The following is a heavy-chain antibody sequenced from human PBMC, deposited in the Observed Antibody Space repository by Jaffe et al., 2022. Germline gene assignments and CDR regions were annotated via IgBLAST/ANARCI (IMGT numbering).Heavy chain of an antibody. CDR3: TRDIPQYCSSTSCYYYYYYYMDV. CDR1: GFTFGDYA. Sequence: EVQLVESGGGLVQPGRSLRLSCTASGFTFGDYAMSWFRQAPGKGLEWVGFIRSKAYGGTTEYAASVKGRFTISRDDSKSIAYLQMNSLKTEDTAVYYCTRDIPQYCSSTSCYYYYYYYMDVWGKGTTVTVSS. J-gene: IGHJ6*03. V-gene: IGHV3-49*03. CDR2: IRSKAYGGTT. D-gene: IGHD2-2*01.